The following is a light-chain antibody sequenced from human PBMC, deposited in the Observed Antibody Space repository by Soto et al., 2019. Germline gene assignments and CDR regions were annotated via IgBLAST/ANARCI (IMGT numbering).Light chain of an antibody. J-gene: IGKJ1*01. Sequence: EIVLTQSPATLSMSPVERATLSCRASQSVSTYLAWYQQKPGQAPRLLIYGASRRATGVPDRFIGSGSGTDFTLTISRLEPEDFAVYYCQQYGSPGTFGQGTKVDIK. CDR3: QQYGSPGT. CDR1: QSVSTY. CDR2: GAS. V-gene: IGKV3-20*01.